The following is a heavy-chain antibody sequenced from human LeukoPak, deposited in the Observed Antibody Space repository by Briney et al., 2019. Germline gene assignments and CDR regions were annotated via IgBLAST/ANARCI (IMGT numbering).Heavy chain of an antibody. CDR3: TTDSTITPIYYGRGDYWGYFDY. J-gene: IGHJ4*02. V-gene: IGHV3-64*01. D-gene: IGHD3-22*01. CDR2: ISGNGGST. CDR1: GFTFSSYT. Sequence: GGSLRLSCAASGFTFSSYTMHWVRQAPGKGLEYVSAISGNGGSTYYANSVKGRFTISRDDSRNTLYLQMNSLKTEDTAVYYCTTDSTITPIYYGRGDYWGYFDYWGQGALVTVSS.